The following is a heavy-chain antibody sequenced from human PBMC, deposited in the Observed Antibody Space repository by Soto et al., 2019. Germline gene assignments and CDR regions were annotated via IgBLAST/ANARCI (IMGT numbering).Heavy chain of an antibody. CDR3: ARDMTRTVVPYFDF. CDR2: IIPISGAA. V-gene: IGHV1-69*06. D-gene: IGHD1-7*01. Sequence: GASVKVSCKASGYTFTSYGISWVRQAPGQGLEWMGRIIPISGAANYAQKFQGRVTITADKSTSTSYMELSSLRSEDTAVYYCARDMTRTVVPYFDFWGQGTLVTVS. J-gene: IGHJ4*02. CDR1: GYTFTSYG.